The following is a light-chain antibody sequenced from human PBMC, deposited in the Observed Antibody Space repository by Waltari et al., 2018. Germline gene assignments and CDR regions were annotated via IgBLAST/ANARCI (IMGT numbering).Light chain of an antibody. CDR2: AAS. CDR3: QQHNSNPLT. CDR1: QTISSY. V-gene: IGKV1-17*03. J-gene: IGKJ4*01. Sequence: DIQMTQSPSSLSASVGDRVPIPCRASQTISSYLAWYQQKPGKVPKLLIYAASKLESGVPSRFSGSGSGTEFTLTISSLQPEDFATYYCQQHNSNPLTFGGGTKVEIK.